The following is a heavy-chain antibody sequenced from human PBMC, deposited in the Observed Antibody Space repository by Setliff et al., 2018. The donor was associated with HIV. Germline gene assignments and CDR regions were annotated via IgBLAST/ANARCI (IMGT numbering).Heavy chain of an antibody. CDR2: ISPYSGST. J-gene: IGHJ6*02. CDR1: GYTFTSYD. CDR3: AKDRSYLGGGMDV. Sequence: GASVKVSCKASGYTFTSYDINWVRQATGHGLEWMGWISPYSGSTGYAQKFQGRFTISRDNSKDTLHLQMNSLRAEDTAVYYCAKDRSYLGGGMDVWGQGTTVTVSS. D-gene: IGHD3-16*01. V-gene: IGHV1-8*01.